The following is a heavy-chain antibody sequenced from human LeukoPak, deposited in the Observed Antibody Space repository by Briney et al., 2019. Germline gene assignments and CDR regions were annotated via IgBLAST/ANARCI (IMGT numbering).Heavy chain of an antibody. CDR2: IKSDGST. CDR1: GFTFSSYW. J-gene: IGHJ1*01. D-gene: IGHD3-22*01. Sequence: GGSLILSCAASGFTFSSYWMHWVRQAPGKGLVWVSRIKSDGSTNYADSVKGRFTISRDNAKNTVSLQMNSLRAEDTGVYYCARAPSEIGGYYPEYFRHWGQGTLVTVSS. V-gene: IGHV3-74*01. CDR3: ARAPSEIGGYYPEYFRH.